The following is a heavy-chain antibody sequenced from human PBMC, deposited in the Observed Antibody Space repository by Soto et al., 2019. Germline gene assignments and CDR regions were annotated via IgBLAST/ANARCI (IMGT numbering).Heavy chain of an antibody. CDR3: ARDLSNEQQLVWGISRWFDP. V-gene: IGHV4-38-2*02. D-gene: IGHD6-13*01. CDR1: GYSISSGYY. J-gene: IGHJ5*02. CDR2: IYHSGST. Sequence: NPSETLSLTCAVSGYSISSGYYWGWIRQPPGKGLEWIGSIYHSGSTYYNPSLKSRVTISVDTSKNQFSLKLSSVTAADTAVYYCARDLSNEQQLVWGISRWFDPWGQGTLVTVSS.